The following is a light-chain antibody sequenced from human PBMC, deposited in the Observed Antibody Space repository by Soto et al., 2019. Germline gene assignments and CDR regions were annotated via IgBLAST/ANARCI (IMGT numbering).Light chain of an antibody. CDR3: QQYDKWPPYT. V-gene: IGKV3-15*01. CDR2: ATS. CDR1: QSVSSN. J-gene: IGKJ2*01. Sequence: EIVMTQSPATLSVSPGERATLSCRASQSVSSNLAWYQHKPGQAPRLLIYATSTRATGVPARFSGSGSGTDFTLTISSLQSEDFAIYFCQQYDKWPPYTFGQGTELEIK.